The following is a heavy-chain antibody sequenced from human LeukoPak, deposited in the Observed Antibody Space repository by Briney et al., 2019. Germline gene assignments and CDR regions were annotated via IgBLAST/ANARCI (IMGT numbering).Heavy chain of an antibody. Sequence: GGSLRLSCAASGLTFSTYSMNWVRQAPGKGLEWVSSISRSSSSVYYADSVRGRFTISRDNAKNSLYLQMNSLRAGDTAVYYCARDSQTLTTVTNWFDPWGQGTLVTVSS. D-gene: IGHD4-17*01. CDR3: ARDSQTLTTVTNWFDP. V-gene: IGHV3-21*01. CDR2: ISRSSSSV. CDR1: GLTFSTYS. J-gene: IGHJ5*02.